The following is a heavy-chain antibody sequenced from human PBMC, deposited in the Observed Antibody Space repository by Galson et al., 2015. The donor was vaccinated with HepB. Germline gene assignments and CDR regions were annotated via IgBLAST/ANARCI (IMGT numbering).Heavy chain of an antibody. CDR2: IIPILGIA. V-gene: IGHV1-69*10. CDR1: GGTFSSYA. J-gene: IGHJ6*03. CDR3: ARGRDSYGFNYYMDV. D-gene: IGHD5-18*01. Sequence: VKVSCKASGGTFSSYAISWVRQAPGQGLEWMGGIIPILGIANYAQKFQGRVTITADNSTSTAYMELSSLRSEDTAVYYCARGRDSYGFNYYMDVWGKGTTVTVSS.